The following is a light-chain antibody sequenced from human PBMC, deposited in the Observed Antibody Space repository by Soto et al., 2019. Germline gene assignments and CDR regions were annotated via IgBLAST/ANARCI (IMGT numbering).Light chain of an antibody. V-gene: IGLV2-23*01. CDR3: CSYAGSFYV. J-gene: IGLJ1*01. Sequence: QYALTQPASVSGSPGQSITISCTGTSSDVGSYNLVSWYQQHPGKAPKLMIYEGSKRPSGVSDRFSGSKSGNTASLTISGLQAEDEADYYCCSYAGSFYVFGTGTKVTVL. CDR2: EGS. CDR1: SSDVGSYNL.